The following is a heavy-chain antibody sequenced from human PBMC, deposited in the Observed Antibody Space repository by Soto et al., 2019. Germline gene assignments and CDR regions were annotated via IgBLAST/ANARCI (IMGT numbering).Heavy chain of an antibody. Sequence: QVQLVQSGAEVKKPGASVKVSCKASGYTFTSYGISWVRLATGQGLEWMGWISAYNGNTNYAQKLQGRVTMTTDTSTSTAYMELRSLRSDYSAVYYCVVVAEPYYFDYWGQGTLVTVSS. V-gene: IGHV1-18*01. CDR2: ISAYNGNT. CDR1: GYTFTSYG. CDR3: VVVAEPYYFDY. D-gene: IGHD2-15*01. J-gene: IGHJ4*02.